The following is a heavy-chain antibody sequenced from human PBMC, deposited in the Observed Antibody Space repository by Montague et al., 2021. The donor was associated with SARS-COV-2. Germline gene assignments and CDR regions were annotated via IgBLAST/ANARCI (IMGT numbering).Heavy chain of an antibody. D-gene: IGHD3-3*01. Sequence: SETLSLTCTVSGGSVSSGSYYWSWIRQPPGKGLEWIGYIYYSGSTNYNPSLKSRVTISVDTSKNQFSLKLSSVTAADTAVYYCARGPWRSTIFGVVTWYGMDVWGQGTTVTVSS. V-gene: IGHV4-61*01. CDR1: GGSVSSGSYY. J-gene: IGHJ6*02. CDR3: ARGPWRSTIFGVVTWYGMDV. CDR2: IYYSGST.